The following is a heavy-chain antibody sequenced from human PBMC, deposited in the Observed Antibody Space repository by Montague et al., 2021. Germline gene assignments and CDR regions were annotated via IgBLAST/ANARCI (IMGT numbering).Heavy chain of an antibody. J-gene: IGHJ4*02. CDR1: GFTFRSYS. CDR3: ARDYYGSGRGKDYFDY. D-gene: IGHD3-10*01. V-gene: IGHV3-21*01. Sequence: SLSLSWAASGFTFRSYSMNWVRQAPGKGLEWVSSISSSCSYIYYTDSVKGRFTISRDNAKNSLYLQMNSLRAEDTAVYYCARDYYGSGRGKDYFDYWGQGTLVTVSS. CDR2: ISSSCSYI.